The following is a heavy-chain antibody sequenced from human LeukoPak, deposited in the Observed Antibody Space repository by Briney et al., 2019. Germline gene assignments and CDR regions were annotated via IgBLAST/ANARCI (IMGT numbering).Heavy chain of an antibody. CDR3: ARGRGYCTNGVCYRYYYYYMDV. CDR1: GGSFSGYY. CDR2: INHSGST. V-gene: IGHV4-34*01. Sequence: PSETLSLTCAVYGGSFSGYYWSWIRQPPGKGLEWIGEINHSGSTNYDPSLKSRVTISVDTSKNQFSLKLSSVTAADTAVYYCARGRGYCTNGVCYRYYYYYMDVWGQGTTVTVSS. D-gene: IGHD2-8*01. J-gene: IGHJ6*03.